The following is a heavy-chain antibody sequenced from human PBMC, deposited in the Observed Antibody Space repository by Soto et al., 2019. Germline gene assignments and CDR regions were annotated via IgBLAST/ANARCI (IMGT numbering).Heavy chain of an antibody. Sequence: AGGSLRLSCATSGFTLSDYYIRWVRHAPGKGLEWVGNIKGDGSNTHYVVSVRGRFTISRDTAENLIYLQMNNLSVEDTAMYYSERVPVTAKWGQGALVTVSS. J-gene: IGHJ4*01. CDR1: GFTLSDYY. V-gene: IGHV3-7*03. CDR3: ERVPVTAK. CDR2: IKGDGSNT.